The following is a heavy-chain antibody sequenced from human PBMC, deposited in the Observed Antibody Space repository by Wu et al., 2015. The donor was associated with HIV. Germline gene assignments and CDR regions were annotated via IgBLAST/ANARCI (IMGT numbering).Heavy chain of an antibody. V-gene: IGHV1-69*13. CDR2: VIPSFGTS. CDR3: YLLVRGSRPSYDPPTRSTLGLTLTFTTSVRRYP. Sequence: QGQLVQSGAEVKKPGSSVKVSCKPSGGTFSSYAISWVRQAPGQGLEWMGRVIPSFGTSAYAQKFQGRLTLTADESTSTAYMESSTLEESSTTTRPVYLLVRGSRPSYDPPTRSTLGLTLTFTTSVRRYPWG. CDR1: GGTFSSYA. J-gene: IGHJ5*02. D-gene: IGHD3-16*01.